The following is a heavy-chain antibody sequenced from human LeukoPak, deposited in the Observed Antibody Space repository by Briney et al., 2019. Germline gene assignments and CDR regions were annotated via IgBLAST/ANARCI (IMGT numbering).Heavy chain of an antibody. CDR2: IYSGGST. Sequence: PGGSLRLSCAASGFTVSSNYMSWVRQAPGKGLEWVSVIYSGGSTYYADSVKGRFTISRDNSKNTLYLQMNSLRAEDTAVYYCAKEQIVVVPAAIMYFQHWGQGTLVTVSS. V-gene: IGHV3-53*01. J-gene: IGHJ1*01. CDR1: GFTVSSNY. D-gene: IGHD2-2*02. CDR3: AKEQIVVVPAAIMYFQH.